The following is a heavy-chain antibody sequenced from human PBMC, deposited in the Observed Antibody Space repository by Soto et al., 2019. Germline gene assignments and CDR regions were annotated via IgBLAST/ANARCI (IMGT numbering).Heavy chain of an antibody. D-gene: IGHD3-22*01. V-gene: IGHV3-7*03. CDR3: AKLEASITMIVVVSRWDDAFDI. CDR2: IKQDGSEK. CDR1: GFTFSTYW. Sequence: GGSLRLSCAASGFTFSTYWMSWVRQAPGKGLEWVANIKQDGSEKYYVDSVKGRFTISRDNSKNTLYLQMSSLRAEDTAVYYCAKLEASITMIVVVSRWDDAFDIWGQGTVVTVSS. J-gene: IGHJ3*02.